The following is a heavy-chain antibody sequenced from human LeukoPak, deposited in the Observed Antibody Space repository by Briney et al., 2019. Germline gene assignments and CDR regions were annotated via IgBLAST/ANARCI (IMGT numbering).Heavy chain of an antibody. Sequence: GGSLRLSCAASGFTFSSYAMHWVRQAPGKGLEWVAVISYDGSNKYYADSVKGRFTISRDNSKNTLYLQMNSLKTEDTAVYYCSAQPWFAPWGQGTLVTVSS. V-gene: IGHV3-30*04. CDR1: GFTFSSYA. CDR3: SAQPWFAP. J-gene: IGHJ5*02. CDR2: ISYDGSNK.